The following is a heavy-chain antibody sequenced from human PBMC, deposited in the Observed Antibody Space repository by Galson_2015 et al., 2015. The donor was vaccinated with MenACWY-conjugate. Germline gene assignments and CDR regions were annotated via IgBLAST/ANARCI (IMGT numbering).Heavy chain of an antibody. CDR2: ISGLGKYM. D-gene: IGHD1-1*01. V-gene: IGHV3-21*01. J-gene: IGHJ6*03. Sequence: SLRLSCAASGFTFTTYNINWVRQAPGKGLEWVSSISGLGKYMNYADSVRGRFTVSRDNAQNSVHLQMNGLRVEDTAVYYCARLDHQLPPFAPDSYYDMDVWDKGTTISVS. CDR3: ARLDHQLPPFAPDSYYDMDV. CDR1: GFTFTTYN.